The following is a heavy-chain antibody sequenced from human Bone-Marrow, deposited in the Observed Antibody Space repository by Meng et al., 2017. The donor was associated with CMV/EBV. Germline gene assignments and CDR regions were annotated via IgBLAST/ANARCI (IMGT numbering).Heavy chain of an antibody. CDR1: GFTFSDYY. Sequence: GESLKISCAASGFTFSDYYMSWIRQAPGKGLEWVSYISSSGSTIYYADSVKGRFTISRDNAKNSLYLQMNSLRAEDTAVYYCVRGGSGKGYYFDYWGQGTLVTVSS. CDR3: VRGGSGKGYYFDY. V-gene: IGHV3-11*04. J-gene: IGHJ4*02. D-gene: IGHD2-15*01. CDR2: ISSSGSTI.